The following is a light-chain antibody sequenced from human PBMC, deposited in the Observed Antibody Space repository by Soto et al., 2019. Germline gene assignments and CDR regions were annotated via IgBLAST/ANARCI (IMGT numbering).Light chain of an antibody. Sequence: EIVMTQSPLTLPVTPGEPASISCGSRQSLLYNNTYNYLDWYVQKPGQSPQLLIYFGSNRAPGVPDRLSGSGSGTDFTLKINRVEAEDVGTYYCMQALQSLTFGQGTRLEIQ. J-gene: IGKJ5*01. CDR3: MQALQSLT. V-gene: IGKV2-28*01. CDR1: QSLLYNNTYNY. CDR2: FGS.